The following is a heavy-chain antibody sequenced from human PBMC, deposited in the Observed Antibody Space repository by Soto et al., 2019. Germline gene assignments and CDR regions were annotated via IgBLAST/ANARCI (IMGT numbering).Heavy chain of an antibody. J-gene: IGHJ6*02. CDR1: GFTFSSYG. CDR2: ISYDGSNK. V-gene: IGHV3-30*03. D-gene: IGHD3-3*01. Sequence: GGSLRLSCAASGFTFSSYGMHWVRQAPGKGLEWVAVISYDGSNKYYADSVKGRFTISRDNSKNTLYLQMNSLRAEDTAVYYCARVGYDFWSGYYIGRYRVNYYYGMDVWGQGTTVTVSS. CDR3: ARVGYDFWSGYYIGRYRVNYYYGMDV.